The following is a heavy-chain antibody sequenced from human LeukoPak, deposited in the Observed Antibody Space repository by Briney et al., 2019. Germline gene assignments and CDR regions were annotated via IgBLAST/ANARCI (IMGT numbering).Heavy chain of an antibody. V-gene: IGHV3-30-3*01. CDR3: ARVQNSYHYDSSGYVYY. D-gene: IGHD3-22*01. Sequence: GGSLRLSCAASGLTFSDYAIHWVRQAPGKGLAWEAVISYDGSKKYYADSVKGRFTISRDNSKNTLYLQMNSLRAEDTAVYYCARVQNSYHYDSSGYVYYWGQGTLVTVSS. J-gene: IGHJ4*02. CDR1: GLTFSDYA. CDR2: ISYDGSKK.